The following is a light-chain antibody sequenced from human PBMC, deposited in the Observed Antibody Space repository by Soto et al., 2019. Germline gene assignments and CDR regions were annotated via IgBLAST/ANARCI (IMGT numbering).Light chain of an antibody. CDR1: SSDVGTYNY. V-gene: IGLV2-14*01. CDR2: DVS. J-gene: IGLJ1*01. CDR3: SSYAGSNNYV. Sequence: QSALTQPASVSGSPGQSITISCTGTSSDVGTYNYVSWYQQHPGKAPKLIIYDVSTRPSGLSNRFSGSKSGNTASLTISGLQAEDEADYFCSSYAGSNNYVFGTGTKLTVL.